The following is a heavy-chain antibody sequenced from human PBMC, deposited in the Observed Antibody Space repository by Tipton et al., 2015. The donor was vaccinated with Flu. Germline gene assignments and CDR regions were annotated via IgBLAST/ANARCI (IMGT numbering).Heavy chain of an antibody. J-gene: IGHJ5*02. CDR2: INHSGST. Sequence: TLSLTCAVSGYSIRSSNYYWGWIRQPPGKGLEWIGEINHSGSTNYNPSLKTRVAISVDTSKNQFSLRLNSVTAADTAVYYCARRDFSNYVSEPKNWFDPWGQGTPVTVSS. D-gene: IGHD4-11*01. V-gene: IGHV4-38-2*01. CDR1: GYSIRSSNYY. CDR3: ARRDFSNYVSEPKNWFDP.